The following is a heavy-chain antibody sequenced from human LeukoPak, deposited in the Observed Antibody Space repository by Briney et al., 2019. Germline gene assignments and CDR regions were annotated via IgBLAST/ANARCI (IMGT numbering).Heavy chain of an antibody. D-gene: IGHD1-26*01. CDR2: ISYDGSNK. Sequence: PGRSLRLSCAASGFTFSSYAMHWVRQAPGKGPEWVAVISYDGSNKYYADSVKGRFTISRDNSKNTLYLQMNSLRAEDTAVYYCARSHYTLPYYFDYWGQGTLVTVSS. J-gene: IGHJ4*02. CDR1: GFTFSSYA. CDR3: ARSHYTLPYYFDY. V-gene: IGHV3-30-3*01.